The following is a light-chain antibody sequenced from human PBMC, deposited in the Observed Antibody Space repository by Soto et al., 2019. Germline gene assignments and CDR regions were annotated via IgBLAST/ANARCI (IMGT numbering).Light chain of an antibody. CDR2: GTS. Sequence: DIVSTQSPGTLSLSPGERATLSCRASQSVSSTFFAWYQQKPGQAPRLLIYGTSTRATGIPARFSGSGSGTEFTLTISSLQSEDFAVYYCQQYDNWPFTFGPGTKVDIK. CDR3: QQYDNWPFT. CDR1: QSVSST. J-gene: IGKJ3*01. V-gene: IGKV3-15*01.